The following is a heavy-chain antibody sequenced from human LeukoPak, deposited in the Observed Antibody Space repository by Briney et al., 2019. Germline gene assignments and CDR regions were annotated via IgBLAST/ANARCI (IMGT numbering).Heavy chain of an antibody. V-gene: IGHV4-30-4*01. CDR2: IYYSGST. D-gene: IGHD3-10*01. Sequence: PSETLSLTCTVSGGSISSGDYYWSWIRQPPGKGLEWIGYIYYSGSTYYNPSLKSRVTISVDTSKNQFSLKLSSVTAADTAVYYCARDLVCRRCGYGSGSDDYWGQGTLVTVSS. CDR1: GGSISSGDYY. J-gene: IGHJ4*02. CDR3: ARDLVCRRCGYGSGSDDY.